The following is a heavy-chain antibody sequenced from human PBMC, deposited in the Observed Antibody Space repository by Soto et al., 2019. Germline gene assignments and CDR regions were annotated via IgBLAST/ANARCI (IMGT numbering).Heavy chain of an antibody. J-gene: IGHJ3*02. CDR3: ARRHYVWGSYRYIAFDI. CDR2: INHSGST. V-gene: IGHV4-34*01. Sequence: SETLSLTCAVYGGSFSGYYWSWIRQPPGKGLEWIGEINHSGSTNYNPSLKSRVTISVDTSKNQFSLKLSSVTAADTAVYYCARRHYVWGSYRYIAFDIWGQGTMVTVSS. D-gene: IGHD3-16*02. CDR1: GGSFSGYY.